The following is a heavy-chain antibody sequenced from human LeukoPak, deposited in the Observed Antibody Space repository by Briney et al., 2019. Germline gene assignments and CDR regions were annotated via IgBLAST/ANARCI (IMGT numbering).Heavy chain of an antibody. V-gene: IGHV4-61*02. Sequence: SQTLSLTCTVSGGSISSGSYYWSWIRQPAGKGLEWIGRIYTSGSTNYNPSLKSRVTISVDTSKNQFSLKVTSVTAADTAMYYCARFDVIASWVDPWGQGTLVTVSS. J-gene: IGHJ5*02. CDR2: IYTSGST. D-gene: IGHD3-16*02. CDR1: GGSISSGSYY. CDR3: ARFDVIASWVDP.